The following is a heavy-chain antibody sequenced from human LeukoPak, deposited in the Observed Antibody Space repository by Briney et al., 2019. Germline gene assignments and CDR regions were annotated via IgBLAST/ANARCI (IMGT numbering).Heavy chain of an antibody. CDR1: GGSISSYY. CDR2: IYTSGST. Sequence: SETLSLTCTVSGGSISSYYWSWIRQPAGKGLEWIGRIYTSGSTNYNPSLKSRVTMSVDTSKNQFSLKLSSVTAADTAVFYCARTVRTDYGGNYYYYMDVWGKGTTVTVSS. V-gene: IGHV4-4*07. J-gene: IGHJ6*03. CDR3: ARTVRTDYGGNYYYYMDV. D-gene: IGHD4-23*01.